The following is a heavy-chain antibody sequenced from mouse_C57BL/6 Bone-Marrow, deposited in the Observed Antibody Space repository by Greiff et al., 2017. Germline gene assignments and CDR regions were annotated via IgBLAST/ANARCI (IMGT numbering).Heavy chain of an antibody. Sequence: DVQLVESGGGLVKPGGSLTLSCAASGFTFSSYGMSWVRQTPDKRLEWVATISSGGSYTYYPASVKGRFTISRDNAKNTLYLQMSSLKSEDTAMYYCARHDRITDDYAMDYWGQGTSVTVSS. CDR1: GFTFSSYG. CDR3: ARHDRITDDYAMDY. CDR2: ISSGGSYT. D-gene: IGHD2-4*01. J-gene: IGHJ4*01. V-gene: IGHV5-6*01.